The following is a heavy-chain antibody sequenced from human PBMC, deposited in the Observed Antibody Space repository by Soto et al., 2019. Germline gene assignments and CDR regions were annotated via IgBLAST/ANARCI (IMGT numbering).Heavy chain of an antibody. V-gene: IGHV4-59*01. CDR1: GGSISSYY. CDR3: AKFELGLGY. CDR2: IYYSGST. J-gene: IGHJ4*02. Sequence: PSETLSLTCTVSGGSISSYYWSWIRQPPGKGLEWIGYIYYSGSTNYNPSLKSRVTISVDTSKNQFSLKLSSVTAADTAVYYCAKFELGLGYWGQGTLVTVSS. D-gene: IGHD7-27*01.